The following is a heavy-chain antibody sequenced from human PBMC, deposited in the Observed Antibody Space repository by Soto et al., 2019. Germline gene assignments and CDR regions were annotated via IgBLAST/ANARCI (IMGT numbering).Heavy chain of an antibody. D-gene: IGHD3-16*01. V-gene: IGHV3-11*01. CDR1: GFTFSDYH. J-gene: IGHJ5*02. Sequence: QVQLVESGGGLVKPGGSLRLSCAASGFTFSDYHMSWIRQAPGKGLEWVSYIRSSGSTIYYADSVKGRFTISRDNAENSLYLQMNSPRADATAVYYCARGIGAPNGFDPWGQGTLVTVSS. CDR3: ARGIGAPNGFDP. CDR2: IRSSGSTI.